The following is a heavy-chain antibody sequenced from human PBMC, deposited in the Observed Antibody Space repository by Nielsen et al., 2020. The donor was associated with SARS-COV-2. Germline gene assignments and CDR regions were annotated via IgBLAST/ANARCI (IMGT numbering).Heavy chain of an antibody. J-gene: IGHJ5*01. CDR2: ISYDGSNK. CDR3: ARDLLIPPRGWFDS. CDR1: GFTFSSYA. D-gene: IGHD2-8*01. Sequence: SLKISCAASGFTFSSYAMHWVRQAPGKGLEWVAIISYDGSNKYYADSVKGRFTISRDNSKNTLYLQMNSLRPEDTAVYYCARDLLIPPRGWFDSWGQGTLVTVSS. V-gene: IGHV3-30-3*01.